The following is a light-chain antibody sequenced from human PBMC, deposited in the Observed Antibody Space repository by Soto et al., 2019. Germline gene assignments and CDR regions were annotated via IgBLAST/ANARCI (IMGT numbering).Light chain of an antibody. Sequence: EIVLTQSPATLSLSPGDRATLSCRASQSVTSALAWFQQKPGQAPRLLIYDVSRRATDIPARFSGSGSGTDFTLTINSLEPEDFAVYYCQQRTTWPTFGGGTKVEIK. J-gene: IGKJ4*01. CDR1: QSVTSA. CDR2: DVS. CDR3: QQRTTWPT. V-gene: IGKV3-11*01.